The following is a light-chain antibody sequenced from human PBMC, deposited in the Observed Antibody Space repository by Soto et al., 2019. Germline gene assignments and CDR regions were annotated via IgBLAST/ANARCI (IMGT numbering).Light chain of an antibody. J-gene: IGKJ1*01. CDR2: LGS. CDR3: MHALQTPT. Sequence: DIVMTQSPLSLPVTPGEPASISCRSSQSLLHSNGYNYLDWYLQKPGQSPQLLIYLGSNRASGVSDRCSGSGSVTDCTLKISRVQAEDVGVYNCMHALQTPTFGPGTQVEIK. V-gene: IGKV2-28*01. CDR1: QSLLHSNGYNY.